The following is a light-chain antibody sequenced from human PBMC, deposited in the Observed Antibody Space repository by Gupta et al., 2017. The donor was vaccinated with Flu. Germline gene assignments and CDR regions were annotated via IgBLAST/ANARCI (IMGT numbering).Light chain of an antibody. V-gene: IGKV1-5*03. J-gene: IGKJ1*01. CDR3: QQYNSYSWT. Sequence: DIQMTQSPSTLSASIGDRVTITCRASQSISTWLAWYQQKPGKAPDLLIYKASSLESGVPSRFSGSGSGTEFTLTISSLQPDDFAIYYCQQYNSYSWTFGQGTKVEMK. CDR1: QSISTW. CDR2: KAS.